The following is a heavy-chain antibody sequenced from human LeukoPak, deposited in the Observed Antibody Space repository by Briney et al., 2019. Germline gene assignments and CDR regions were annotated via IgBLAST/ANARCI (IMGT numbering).Heavy chain of an antibody. V-gene: IGHV4-38-2*02. CDR2: LYHSGST. Sequence: SETLSLTCTVSGYSISNAYYWVWIRQPPGKGLEWIGSLYHSGSTNYNPSLKSRVSMSVDTSKNQFSLKLTSVTAADSAVYYCAREACTSGTCDAFDVWGQGTMVTVSS. CDR3: AREACTSGTCDAFDV. D-gene: IGHD2-15*01. CDR1: GYSISNAYY. J-gene: IGHJ3*01.